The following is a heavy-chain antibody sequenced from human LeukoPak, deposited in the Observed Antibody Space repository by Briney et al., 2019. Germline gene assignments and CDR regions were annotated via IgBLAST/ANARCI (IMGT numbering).Heavy chain of an antibody. J-gene: IGHJ4*02. CDR3: ARGGGDFDGGYFDY. D-gene: IGHD3-9*01. CDR1: GFTFSSYW. V-gene: IGHV3-7*01. CDR2: IKQDGSEK. Sequence: GGSLRLSCAASGFTFSSYWMSWVRQAPGKGLEWVANIKQDGSEKYYVDSVKGRFTISRDNAKNSLYLQMNSLRAEDTAVYYCARGGGDFDGGYFDYWGQGTLVTVSS.